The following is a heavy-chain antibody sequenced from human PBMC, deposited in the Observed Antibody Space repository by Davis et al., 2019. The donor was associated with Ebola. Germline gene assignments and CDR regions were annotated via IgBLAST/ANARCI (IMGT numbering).Heavy chain of an antibody. V-gene: IGHV1-69*04. J-gene: IGHJ5*02. Sequence: SVKVSCKASGGTFSSYAISWVRQAPGQGLEWMGRIIPILGIANYAQKFQGRVTITADKSTSTAYMELSSLRSEDTAVYYCARERAYDFWSGYKNWFDPWGQGTLVTVSS. CDR2: IIPILGIA. CDR3: ARERAYDFWSGYKNWFDP. D-gene: IGHD3-3*01. CDR1: GGTFSSYA.